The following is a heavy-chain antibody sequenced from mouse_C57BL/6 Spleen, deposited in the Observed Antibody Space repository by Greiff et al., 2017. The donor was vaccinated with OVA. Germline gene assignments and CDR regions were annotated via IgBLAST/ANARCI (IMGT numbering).Heavy chain of an antibody. CDR1: GYSITSGYY. Sequence: DVKLQESGPGLVKPSQSLSLTCSVTGYSITSGYYWNWIRQFPGNKLEWMGYISYDGSNNYNPSLKNRISLTRDTSKNQFFLKLNSVTTEDTATYYCARDQDDYGPGFAYWGQGTLVTVSA. D-gene: IGHD2-4*01. CDR3: ARDQDDYGPGFAY. CDR2: ISYDGSN. V-gene: IGHV3-6*01. J-gene: IGHJ3*01.